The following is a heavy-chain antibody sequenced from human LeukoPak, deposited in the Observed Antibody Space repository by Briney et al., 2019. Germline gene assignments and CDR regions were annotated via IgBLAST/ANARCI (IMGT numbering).Heavy chain of an antibody. Sequence: GGSLRLSCAASGFTFSSYWMSWVRQAPGKGLEWVANIKQDGSEKYYVDSVKGRFTISRDNAKNSLYLQMNSLRAEDTAVYYCARDATLLHCGGDCYYLDYWGQGTLVTVSS. V-gene: IGHV3-7*03. CDR2: IKQDGSEK. CDR1: GFTFSSYW. CDR3: ARDATLLHCGGDCYYLDY. J-gene: IGHJ4*02. D-gene: IGHD2-21*02.